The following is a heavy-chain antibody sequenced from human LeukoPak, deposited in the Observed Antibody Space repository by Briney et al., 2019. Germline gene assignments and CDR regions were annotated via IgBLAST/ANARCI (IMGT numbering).Heavy chain of an antibody. CDR1: GFTFDGYA. J-gene: IGHJ4*02. CDR3: AKSSSSWYVPPFDY. D-gene: IGHD6-13*01. V-gene: IGHV3-9*01. CDR2: ISWNSGSI. Sequence: GGSLRLSCAASGFTFDGYAMHWVRQAPGKGLEWVSGISWNSGSIGYADSVKGRFTISRDNAKNSLYLQMNSLRAEDTALYYCAKSSSSWYVPPFDYWGQGTLVTVSS.